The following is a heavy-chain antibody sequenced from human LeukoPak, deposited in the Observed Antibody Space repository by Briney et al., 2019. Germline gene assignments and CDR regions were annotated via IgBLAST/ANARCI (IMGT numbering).Heavy chain of an antibody. V-gene: IGHV5-51*01. Sequence: PGESLKISSKASGYTFTNYWIGWVRQMPGKGLEWMGIIYPGDFDTTYGPSFEGQVTISADKSITTAYLQWSSLKASDTAMYYCARHRIPGPHRPFDYWGQGTLVTVSS. D-gene: IGHD1-14*01. CDR2: IYPGDFDT. CDR1: GYTFTNYW. CDR3: ARHRIPGPHRPFDY. J-gene: IGHJ4*02.